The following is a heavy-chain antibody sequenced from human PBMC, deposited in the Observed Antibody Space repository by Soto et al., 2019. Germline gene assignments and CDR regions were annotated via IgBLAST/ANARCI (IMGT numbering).Heavy chain of an antibody. V-gene: IGHV5-51*01. CDR3: ERHISTLRYYYHGLEV. CDR1: GYAFTDYL. D-gene: IGHD2-2*01. Sequence: GESLKLSCKCSGYAFTDYLSVFVRQLPGKGLECMGIIYPGDSDTRYSPSFQGHVSITIDRSTSTAYLQWNTLKASETAMYYCERHISTLRYYYHGLEVWGPGTTVTVS. CDR2: IYPGDSDT. J-gene: IGHJ6*01.